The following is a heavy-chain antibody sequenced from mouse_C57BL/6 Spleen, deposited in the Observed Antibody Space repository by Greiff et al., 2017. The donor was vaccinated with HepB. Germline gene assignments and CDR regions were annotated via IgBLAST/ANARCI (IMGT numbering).Heavy chain of an antibody. J-gene: IGHJ3*01. V-gene: IGHV3-6*01. CDR3: ARDSNYEGFAY. CDR1: GYSITSGYY. CDR2: ISYDGSN. Sequence: EVQLQESGPGLVKPSQSLSLTCSATGYSITSGYYWNWIRQFPGNKLEWMGYISYDGSNNYNPSLKNRISITRDTSKNQFFLKLNSVTTEDTATYYCARDSNYEGFAYWGQGTLVTVSA. D-gene: IGHD2-5*01.